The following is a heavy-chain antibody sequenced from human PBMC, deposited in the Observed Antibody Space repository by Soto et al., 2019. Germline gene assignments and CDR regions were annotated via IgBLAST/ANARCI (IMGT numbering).Heavy chain of an antibody. V-gene: IGHV3-48*03. CDR1: GFSFSSYE. CDR2: ISSSGSTI. CDR3: ARGSPRVAGKRVFFYYYGMDV. D-gene: IGHD6-19*01. Sequence: XGSMRLSCAASGFSFSSYEMNWVRQAPGKGLEWVSYISSSGSTIYYADSVKGRFTISRDNAKNSLYLQMNSLRAEDTAVYYCARGSPRVAGKRVFFYYYGMDVSAEGTTVTVSS. J-gene: IGHJ6*04.